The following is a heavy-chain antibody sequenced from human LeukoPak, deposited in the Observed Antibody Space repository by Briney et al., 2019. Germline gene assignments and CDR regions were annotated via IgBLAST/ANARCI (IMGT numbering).Heavy chain of an antibody. V-gene: IGHV3-48*04. J-gene: IGHJ4*02. Sequence: GGSLRLSCAASGFTFSSYSMNWVRQAPGKGLEWVSYISSSSSTIYYADSVKGRFTISRDNAKNSLYLQMNSLRAEDTALYYCASGGIYYGAAFDFWGQGTLVTVSS. CDR3: ASGGIYYGAAFDF. CDR1: GFTFSSYS. D-gene: IGHD1-26*01. CDR2: ISSSSSTI.